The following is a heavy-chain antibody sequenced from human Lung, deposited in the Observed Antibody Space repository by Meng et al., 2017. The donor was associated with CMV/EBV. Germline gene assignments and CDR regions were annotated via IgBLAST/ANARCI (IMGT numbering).Heavy chain of an antibody. D-gene: IGHD1-26*01. CDR2: IKQDGSEK. CDR3: ARDPMRTGSGCVDI. CDR1: EFTFGSYW. V-gene: IGHV3-7*01. Sequence: GGSLRLSCVASEFTFGSYWMSWVRQAPGKGLEWVANIKQDGSEKYYVDSVKGRFTVSRDNAKNSLYLQMNSLRAEDTAIYYCARDPMRTGSGCVDIWGQGTRVTVSS. J-gene: IGHJ3*02.